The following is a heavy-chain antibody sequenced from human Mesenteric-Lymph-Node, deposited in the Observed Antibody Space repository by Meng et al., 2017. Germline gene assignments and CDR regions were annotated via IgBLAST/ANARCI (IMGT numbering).Heavy chain of an antibody. Sequence: VELEESGPGLVNPSQTLSLTCTVSGDSISSGEYFWSWIRQPPGKGLEWIGYMDYRGSTFYNPSLKSRVTISVDTSKNQFSLKLSSVTAADTAVYYCARGYYDSSGYGYWYFDLWGRGTLVTVSS. J-gene: IGHJ2*01. CDR1: GDSISSGEYF. V-gene: IGHV4-30-4*01. D-gene: IGHD3-22*01. CDR2: MDYRGST. CDR3: ARGYYDSSGYGYWYFDL.